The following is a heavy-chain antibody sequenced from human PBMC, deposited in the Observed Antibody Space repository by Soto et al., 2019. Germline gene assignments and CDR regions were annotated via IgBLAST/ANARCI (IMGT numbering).Heavy chain of an antibody. CDR1: SGSISSSNW. CDR2: IYHSGST. CDR3: ARAGTLSSEQGSYDDY. D-gene: IGHD3-16*01. Sequence: QVQLQESGPGLVKPSGTLSLTCVVSSGSISSSNWWSWVRQPPGKGLEWIGEIYHSGSTNYNPSLKSRVTISVDKSKNQFSLNLSSVTAADSAVYHCARAGTLSSEQGSYDDYWGQGTLVTVSS. V-gene: IGHV4-4*02. J-gene: IGHJ4*02.